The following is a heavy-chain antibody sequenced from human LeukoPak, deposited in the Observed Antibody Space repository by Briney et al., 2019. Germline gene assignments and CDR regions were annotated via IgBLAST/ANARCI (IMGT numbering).Heavy chain of an antibody. Sequence: GASVKVSCKASGGSFSSCALSWVRQAPGQGLEWMGGITPMFGTPNYAQKFQGRVTITADESTSTAYMELSSLRSEDTAVYYCVRDGSYYDSSGHYYLYWGQGTLVTVSS. D-gene: IGHD3-22*01. V-gene: IGHV1-69*13. J-gene: IGHJ4*02. CDR1: GGSFSSCA. CDR2: ITPMFGTP. CDR3: VRDGSYYDSSGHYYLY.